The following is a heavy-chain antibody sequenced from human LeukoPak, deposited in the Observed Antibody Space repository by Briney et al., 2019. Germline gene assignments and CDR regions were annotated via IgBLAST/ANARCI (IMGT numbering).Heavy chain of an antibody. D-gene: IGHD6-13*01. CDR2: ISSRGRTI. V-gene: IGHV3-11*01. Sequence: GGSLRLSCAAPGFTFSDYYMSWIRQAPGKGLEWISYISSRGRTIYYADSVKGRFTISRDNAKKSLYLQMNSLRAEDTAVYYCARDPESAAGPDYYYFYGMDAWGQGTTVTVSS. J-gene: IGHJ6*02. CDR1: GFTFSDYY. CDR3: ARDPESAAGPDYYYFYGMDA.